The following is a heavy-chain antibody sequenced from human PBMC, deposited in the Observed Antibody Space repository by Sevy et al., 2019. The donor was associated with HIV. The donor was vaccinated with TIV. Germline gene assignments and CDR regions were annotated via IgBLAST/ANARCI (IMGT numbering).Heavy chain of an antibody. CDR2: IWGDGINN. V-gene: IGHV3-33*01. J-gene: IGHJ3*01. CDR3: ARERRPFDAFDV. Sequence: GGSLRLSCAASGFTFSSYGMHWVRQAPGKGLEWAAVIWGDGINNYYSDSVRGRFTISRDNSKNTLYLQMNSLRVDDTAVYYCARERRPFDAFDVWGQGTMVTVSS. CDR1: GFTFSSYG.